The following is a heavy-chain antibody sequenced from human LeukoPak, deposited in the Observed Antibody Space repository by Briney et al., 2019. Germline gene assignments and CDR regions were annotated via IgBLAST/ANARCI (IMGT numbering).Heavy chain of an antibody. CDR3: ARAIPYYFDY. D-gene: IGHD2-2*02. CDR2: IYYSGST. V-gene: IGHV4-59*12. CDR1: GGSISSYY. J-gene: IGHJ4*02. Sequence: NPSETLSLTCTVSGGSISSYYWSWIRQPPGKGLGWVGYIYYSGSTNYNPSLKSRVTISVDTSKNQFSLKLSSVTAADTAGYYCARAIPYYFDYWGQGTLVTVSS.